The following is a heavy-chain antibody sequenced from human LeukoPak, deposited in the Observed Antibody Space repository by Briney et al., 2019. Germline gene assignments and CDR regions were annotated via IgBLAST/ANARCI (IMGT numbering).Heavy chain of an antibody. CDR1: GFTFSSYG. CDR2: ISYDGSNK. CDR3: ARAVPSTYYYDSSTYPDY. V-gene: IGHV3-30*03. D-gene: IGHD3-22*01. J-gene: IGHJ4*02. Sequence: GGSLRLSCAASGFTFSSYGMHWVRQAPGKGLEWVAVISYDGSNKYYADSVKGRFTISRDNSKNTLYLQMNSLRAEDTAVYYCARAVPSTYYYDSSTYPDYWGQGTLVTVSS.